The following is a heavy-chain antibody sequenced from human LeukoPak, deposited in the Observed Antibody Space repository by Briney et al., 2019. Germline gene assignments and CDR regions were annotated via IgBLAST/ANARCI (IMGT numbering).Heavy chain of an antibody. Sequence: PSETLSLTCSVACGSSITGGYFWGWSQQHPGKGLEWIGFFYYSGSTYYNTSLKTRVTTSVDTSKNQSSLKLSSVTAADTAVYYCARGDVGVVVAPNPDSYFDYWGQGTLVTVSS. CDR3: ARGDVGVVVAPNPDSYFDY. CDR2: FYYSGST. J-gene: IGHJ4*02. D-gene: IGHD2-15*01. CDR1: CGSSITGGYF. V-gene: IGHV4-31*03.